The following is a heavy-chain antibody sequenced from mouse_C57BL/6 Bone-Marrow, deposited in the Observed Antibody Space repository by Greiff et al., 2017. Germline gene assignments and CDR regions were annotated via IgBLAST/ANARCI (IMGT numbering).Heavy chain of an antibody. CDR3: ARSPPGGSSYRYFDV. CDR1: GYTFTGYW. V-gene: IGHV1-9*01. D-gene: IGHD1-1*02. J-gene: IGHJ1*03. CDR2: ILPGSGSS. Sequence: VQLQQSGAELMKPGASVKLSCQATGYTFTGYWIEWVQQRPGHGLEWFGFILPGSGSSNYNEKFKGKARFTADTSSNTGYMQLSSLTTEDSASYYCARSPPGGSSYRYFDVWGTGTTVTVSS.